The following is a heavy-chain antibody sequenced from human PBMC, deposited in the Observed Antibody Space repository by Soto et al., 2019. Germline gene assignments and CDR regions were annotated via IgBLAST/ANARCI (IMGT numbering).Heavy chain of an antibody. V-gene: IGHV4-31*03. CDR3: ARIEMASIK. J-gene: IGHJ4*02. Sequence: SETLSLTCSVSGASIRSGGYYCICLRQSPGKGLEWIGHIYYTGSTFYSPSLKSRLTISLDTSKNQFSLDLRSVTAADTAMYYCARIEMASIKWGRGTLVTVSS. CDR1: GASIRSGGYY. CDR2: IYYTGST.